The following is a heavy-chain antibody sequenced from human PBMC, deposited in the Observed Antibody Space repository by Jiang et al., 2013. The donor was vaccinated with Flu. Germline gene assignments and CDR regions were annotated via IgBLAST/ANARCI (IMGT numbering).Heavy chain of an antibody. V-gene: IGHV3-23*04. J-gene: IGHJ4*01. Sequence: VQLVESGGGLVQPGGSLRLSCAASGFTFSNYAMNWVRQAPGKGLEWVSGISGIGGSTYYADSVKGRFIVSRDNSKNTLLLQMNSLRAEDTAVLYCARDLASHYDDSGYYFTNWGPGTWSPPRQ. CDR2: ISGIGGST. CDR3: ARDLASHYDDSGYYFTN. CDR1: GFTFSNYA. D-gene: IGHD3-22*01.